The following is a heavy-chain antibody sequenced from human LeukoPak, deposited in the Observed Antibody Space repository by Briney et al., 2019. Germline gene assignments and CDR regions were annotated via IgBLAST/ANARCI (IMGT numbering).Heavy chain of an antibody. V-gene: IGHV3-21*01. CDR3: ARDQARFLEWLYKANWFDP. Sequence: GGSLRLSCAASGFTFSSYSMNWVRQAPGKGLEWVSSISSSSSYIYYADSVKGRFTISRDNAKNSLYLQMNSLRAEDTAVYCCARDQARFLEWLYKANWFDPWGQGTLVTVSS. J-gene: IGHJ5*02. D-gene: IGHD3-3*01. CDR1: GFTFSSYS. CDR2: ISSSSSYI.